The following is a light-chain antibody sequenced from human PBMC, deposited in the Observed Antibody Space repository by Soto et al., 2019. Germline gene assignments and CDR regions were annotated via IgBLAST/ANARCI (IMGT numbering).Light chain of an antibody. J-gene: IGKJ4*01. V-gene: IGKV1-27*01. CDR3: QKYHSAPLT. Sequence: DIQLTQSPSSLSASVGDRVTITCRASQGIRNYLAWYQQKPGKVPKLLIYAASTLQSGVPSRFSGSGSGTDFTLTISSLQPEDVATYYCQKYHSAPLTFGGGTKVEIK. CDR1: QGIRNY. CDR2: AAS.